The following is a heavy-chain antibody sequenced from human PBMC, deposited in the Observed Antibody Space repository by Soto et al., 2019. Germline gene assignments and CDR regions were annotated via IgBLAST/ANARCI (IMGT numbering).Heavy chain of an antibody. CDR1: GYTFTSYY. CDR3: ATAGGTRPFYDILTLAVAQRASGFDP. V-gene: IGHV1-46*01. Sequence: QVQLVQSGAEVKKPGASVKVSCKASGYTFTSYYMHWVRQAPGQGLEWMGIINPSGGSTSYAQKFQGRVTMTRDTSTSTVYMELSSLRSEDTAVYYCATAGGTRPFYDILTLAVAQRASGFDPWGQGTLVTVSS. J-gene: IGHJ5*02. CDR2: INPSGGST. D-gene: IGHD3-9*01.